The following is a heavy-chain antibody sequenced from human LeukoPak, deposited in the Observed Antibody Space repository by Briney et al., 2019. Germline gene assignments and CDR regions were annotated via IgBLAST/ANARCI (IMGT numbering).Heavy chain of an antibody. V-gene: IGHV1-18*01. Sequence: ASVKVSCKASGYTFTSYSISWVRQAPGQGLEWMGWISAYNGNTNYAQKLQGRVTMTTDTSTSTAYMELRSLRSDDTAVYYCARDGSDYYGSGSPPLDYWGQGTLVTVSS. J-gene: IGHJ4*02. D-gene: IGHD3-10*01. CDR2: ISAYNGNT. CDR3: ARDGSDYYGSGSPPLDY. CDR1: GYTFTSYS.